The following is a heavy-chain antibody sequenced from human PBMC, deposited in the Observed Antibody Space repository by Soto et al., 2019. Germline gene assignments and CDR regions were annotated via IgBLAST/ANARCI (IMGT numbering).Heavy chain of an antibody. V-gene: IGHV5-10-1*01. CDR3: ARQIYDSDTGPNFQYYFDS. J-gene: IGHJ4*02. CDR1: GYSFAGYW. Sequence: GESLKISCKGSGYSFAGYWITWVRQKPGKGLEGMGRIDPSDSQTYYSPSFRGHVTISATKSITTVFLQWSSLRASDTAMYYCARQIYDSDTGPNFQYYFDSWGQGTPVTVSS. D-gene: IGHD3-22*01. CDR2: IDPSDSQT.